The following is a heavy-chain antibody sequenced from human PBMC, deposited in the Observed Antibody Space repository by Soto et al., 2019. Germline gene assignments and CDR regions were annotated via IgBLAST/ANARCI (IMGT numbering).Heavy chain of an antibody. Sequence: GGSLRLSCAASGFTFSSYGMHWVRQAPGKGLEWAAVIWYDGSNKYYADSVKGRFTISRDNSKNTLYLQMNSLRAEDTAVYYCARDHAGAYYYYGMDVWGQGTTVTVSS. D-gene: IGHD4-17*01. CDR2: IWYDGSNK. CDR3: ARDHAGAYYYYGMDV. J-gene: IGHJ6*02. V-gene: IGHV3-33*01. CDR1: GFTFSSYG.